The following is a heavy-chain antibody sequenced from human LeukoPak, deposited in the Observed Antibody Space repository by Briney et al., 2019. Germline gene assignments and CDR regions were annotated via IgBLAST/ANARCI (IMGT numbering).Heavy chain of an antibody. J-gene: IGHJ4*02. CDR2: IIPIFGTA. Sequence: SVKVSCKASGGTFSSYAISWVRQAPGQGLEWMGRIIPIFGTANYAQKFQGRVTITTDESTSTAYMELSSLRSEDTAVYYCTRGYCSSTSCKGWFDYWGQGTLVTVSS. CDR3: TRGYCSSTSCKGWFDY. CDR1: GGTFSSYA. D-gene: IGHD2-2*01. V-gene: IGHV1-69*05.